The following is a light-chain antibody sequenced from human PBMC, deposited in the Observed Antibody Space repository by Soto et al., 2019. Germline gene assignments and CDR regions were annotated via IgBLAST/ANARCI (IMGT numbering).Light chain of an antibody. Sequence: DIQMTQSPSFVSASVGDRVTISCRASQGITTWLAWYQQKPGKAPKLLIYAASTLQGGVPSRFSSSGSGTEFTLTISSLQPEDFATYYCQQATSFPRTFGQGTKVDIK. J-gene: IGKJ1*01. CDR1: QGITTW. CDR2: AAS. V-gene: IGKV1-12*01. CDR3: QQATSFPRT.